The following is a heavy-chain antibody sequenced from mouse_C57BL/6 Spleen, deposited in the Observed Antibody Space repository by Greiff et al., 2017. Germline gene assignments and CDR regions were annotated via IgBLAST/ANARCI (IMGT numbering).Heavy chain of an antibody. D-gene: IGHD2-4*01. Sequence: EVKLVESGGDLVKPGGSLKLSCAASGFTFSSSGMSWVRQTPDKRLEWVATISSGGSYTYYPDSVKGRFTISRDNAKNTLYLQMSSLKSEDTAMYYCAREGIDYDCQEYYAMDDWGQGTSVTVSS. CDR1: GFTFSSSG. CDR3: AREGIDYDCQEYYAMDD. V-gene: IGHV5-6*01. J-gene: IGHJ4*01. CDR2: ISSGGSYT.